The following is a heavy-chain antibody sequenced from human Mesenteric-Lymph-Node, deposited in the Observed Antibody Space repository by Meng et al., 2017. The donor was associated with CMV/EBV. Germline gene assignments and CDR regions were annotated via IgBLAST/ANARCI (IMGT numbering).Heavy chain of an antibody. V-gene: IGHV4-39*07. Sequence: SETLSLTCTASGGSMNNIHYYWGWFRQPPGEGLQWIGSMFTSGRTSYNSSLKSRITMSIDTSTNQFSLKLSSVTAADTAKYYCAREQTTMINDAGLGYFRVDPWGQGALVTVSS. CDR2: MFTSGRT. CDR3: AREQTTMINDAGLGYFRVDP. D-gene: IGHD4-17*01. CDR1: GGSMNNIHYY. J-gene: IGHJ5*02.